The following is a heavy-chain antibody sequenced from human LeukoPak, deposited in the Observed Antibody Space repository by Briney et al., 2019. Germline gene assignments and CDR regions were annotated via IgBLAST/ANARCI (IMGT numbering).Heavy chain of an antibody. J-gene: IGHJ4*02. Sequence: PSETLSLTCTVSGGSISSGSYYWSWIRQPAGKGLEWIVRIHTSGSTNYNPSLKSRVTISVDTSKNQFSLKLSSVTAADTAVYYCARVGETYYDILTGYPERQYYFDYWGQGTLVTVSS. V-gene: IGHV4-61*02. CDR3: ARVGETYYDILTGYPERQYYFDY. CDR1: GGSISSGSYY. CDR2: IHTSGST. D-gene: IGHD3-9*01.